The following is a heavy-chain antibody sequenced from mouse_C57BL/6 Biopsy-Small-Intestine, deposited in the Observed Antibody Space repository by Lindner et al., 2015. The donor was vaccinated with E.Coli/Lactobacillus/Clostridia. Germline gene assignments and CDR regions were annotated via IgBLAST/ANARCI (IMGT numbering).Heavy chain of an antibody. CDR3: VRDSKEQLVDY. D-gene: IGHD6-1*01. CDR1: GYTFTTYG. CDR2: ISAYNGDT. V-gene: IGHV1-20*01. Sequence: SVKVSCKASGYTFTTYGIIWVRQAPGQGLEWVGWISAYNGDTNYAQKFQGRVTMTTDTSTSTVYMELRGLTSDDTAVYYCVRDSKEQLVDYWGQGTLVTVSS. J-gene: IGHJ4*01.